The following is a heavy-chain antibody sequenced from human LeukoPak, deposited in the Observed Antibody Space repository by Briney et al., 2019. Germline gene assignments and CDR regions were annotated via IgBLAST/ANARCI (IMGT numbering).Heavy chain of an antibody. V-gene: IGHV4-30-4*01. CDR3: ARVFPSLGESYGMDV. J-gene: IGHJ6*02. Sequence: SETLSLTCTVSGGSISSGDYYWSWIRQPPGKGLEWIGYIYYSGSTYYNPSLKSRVTISVDTSKNQFSLKLSSVTAADTAVYYCARVFPSLGESYGMDVWGQGTTVTVSS. CDR1: GGSISSGDYY. CDR2: IYYSGST. D-gene: IGHD3-10*01.